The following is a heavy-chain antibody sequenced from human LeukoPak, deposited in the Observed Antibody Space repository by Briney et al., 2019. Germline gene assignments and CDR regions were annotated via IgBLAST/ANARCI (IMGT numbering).Heavy chain of an antibody. J-gene: IGHJ2*01. CDR2: ISSSSSYI. CDR1: GFTFSSYS. V-gene: IGHV3-21*01. Sequence: GGSLRLSCAASGFTFSSYSMNWVRQAPGKGLEWVSSISSSSSYIYYADSVKGRFTISRDNAKNSQHLQMNSLRAEDTAVYYCARGTWYSSSRYDWYFDLWGRGTLVTVSS. CDR3: ARGTWYSSSRYDWYFDL. D-gene: IGHD6-13*01.